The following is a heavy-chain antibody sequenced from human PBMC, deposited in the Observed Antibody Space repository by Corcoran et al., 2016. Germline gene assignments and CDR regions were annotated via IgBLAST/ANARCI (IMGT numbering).Heavy chain of an antibody. D-gene: IGHD6-13*01. Sequence: QVQLQQWGAGLLKPSETLSLTCAVYGGSFSGYYWSWIRQPPGKGLEWIGEINHSGSTNYNPSLKSRVTISVDTSKNQFSLKLSCVTAADTAVYCCARVGGRCSWDYGGGRWFDPWGHGTLVTVSS. CDR2: INHSGST. CDR1: GGSFSGYY. V-gene: IGHV4-34*01. J-gene: IGHJ5*02. CDR3: ARVGGRCSWDYGGGRWFDP.